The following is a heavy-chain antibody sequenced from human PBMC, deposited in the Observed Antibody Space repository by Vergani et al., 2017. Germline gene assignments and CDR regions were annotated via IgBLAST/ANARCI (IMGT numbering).Heavy chain of an antibody. Sequence: EVQLVESGGGGGEEGGGGRREGEEGGGRGRRERRKGGSQEQGKGGGWVSDSGSSSSTIYYADSVKGRVTISRDNAKNSLYLQMNSLRAEDTAVYYCARDLLTDQTGTTNFHFQHWGQGTLVTVSS. J-gene: IGHJ1*01. D-gene: IGHD1-7*01. V-gene: IGHV3-48*01. CDR1: GGRGRRER. CDR2: SGSSSSTI. CDR3: ARDLLTDQTGTTNFHFQH.